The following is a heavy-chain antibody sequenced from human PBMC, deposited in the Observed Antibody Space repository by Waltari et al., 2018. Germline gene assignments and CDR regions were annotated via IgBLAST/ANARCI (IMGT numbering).Heavy chain of an antibody. J-gene: IGHJ4*02. D-gene: IGHD5-12*01. CDR2: IAEDGRNK. CDR3: ANKPWHY. CDR1: GFTFSSYG. V-gene: IGHV3-30*18. Sequence: QVQLVESGGGVVQPGRSLRLSCAASGFTFSSYGMHWVRQAPGKGLEWVAVIAEDGRNKYYADSLKGRFTISRDNSKNTLYLQMNSLRAEDTAVYYCANKPWHYWGRGTLVTVSS.